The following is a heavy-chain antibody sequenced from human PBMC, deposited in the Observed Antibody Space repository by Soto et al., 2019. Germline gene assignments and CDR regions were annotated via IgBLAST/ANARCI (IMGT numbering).Heavy chain of an antibody. CDR1: GFTFRSYV. CDR3: ARWGTTGGLDV. D-gene: IGHD3-16*01. J-gene: IGHJ4*02. V-gene: IGHV3-33*05. Sequence: QVQLVESGGGVVQPGTSLRLSCVGSGFTFRSYVIHWVRQAPGKGLEWVALTSYDGSNNLYGDSVKGRFTISRDNSRNTVELHMDSLRLEDTALYYCARWGTTGGLDVWGQGTLVSVSS. CDR2: TSYDGSNN.